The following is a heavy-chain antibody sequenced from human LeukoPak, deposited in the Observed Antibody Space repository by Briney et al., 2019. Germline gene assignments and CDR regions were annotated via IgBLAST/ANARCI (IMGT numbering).Heavy chain of an antibody. CDR2: IYFTGSS. CDR3: AVGPRGWFDP. D-gene: IGHD2-2*01. Sequence: PSETLSLTCIVSGGSMSGSYWSWIRQPPGKGLEWLGNIYFTGSSKSNPSLKSRVTISLDTSKNQFSLRLASVTAADTAVYYCAVGPRGWFDPWGQGTLVTVSS. V-gene: IGHV4-4*09. CDR1: GGSMSGSY. J-gene: IGHJ5*02.